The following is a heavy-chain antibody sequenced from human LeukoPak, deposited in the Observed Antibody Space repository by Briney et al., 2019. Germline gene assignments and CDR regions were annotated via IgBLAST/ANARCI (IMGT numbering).Heavy chain of an antibody. Sequence: ASPKLSCTAPDDTFTSYGISRMREAPGQGVERLRWISAYNGNTNYAEKLQGRVTMTTDTSTSIAYMELRSLRSDDTAVYYCALEDFWSCYSLDYWGQGTLVTVSS. V-gene: IGHV1-18*01. CDR1: DDTFTSYG. D-gene: IGHD3-3*01. CDR3: ALEDFWSCYSLDY. CDR2: ISAYNGNT. J-gene: IGHJ4*02.